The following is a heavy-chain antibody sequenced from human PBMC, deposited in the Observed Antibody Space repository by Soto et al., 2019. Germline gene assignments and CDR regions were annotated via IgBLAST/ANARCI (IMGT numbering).Heavy chain of an antibody. J-gene: IGHJ6*03. D-gene: IGHD2-15*01. CDR2: INSDGSVS. CDR3: ARGDCVGGSCYSLAGSFYYSMDA. CDR1: GFTFRNYW. Sequence: EVQLVESGGGLVQPGGSLRLSCAASGFTFRNYWMYWVRQAPGQGLEWVSRINSDGSVSSYADSVKGRLTISRDNVKNTLYLLMDSLRAEDTAVYYCARGDCVGGSCYSLAGSFYYSMDAWGKGTTVTVFS. V-gene: IGHV3-74*02.